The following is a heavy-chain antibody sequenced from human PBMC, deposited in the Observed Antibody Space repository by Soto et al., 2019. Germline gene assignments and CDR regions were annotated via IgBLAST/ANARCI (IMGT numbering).Heavy chain of an antibody. V-gene: IGHV1-2*04. D-gene: IGHD2-15*01. CDR2: INPNSGGT. Sequence: ASVKVSCKASGYTFTGYYMHWVRQAPGQGLEWMGWINPNSGGTNYAQKFQGWVTMTRDTSISTAYMELSRLRSGDTAVYYCARGYCSGGSCYGLGVNYYYYMDVWGKGTTVTVSS. CDR3: ARGYCSGGSCYGLGVNYYYYMDV. J-gene: IGHJ6*03. CDR1: GYTFTGYY.